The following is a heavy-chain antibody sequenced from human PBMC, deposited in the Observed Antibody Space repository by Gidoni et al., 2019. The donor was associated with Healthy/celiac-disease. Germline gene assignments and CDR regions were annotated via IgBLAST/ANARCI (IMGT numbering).Heavy chain of an antibody. CDR1: GGSLSSGGYS. CDR3: ARGLYYYGMDV. V-gene: IGHV4-30-2*01. Sequence: QLQLQESGSGLVKPSQTLSLTCAVSGGSLSSGGYSWSWIRQPPGKGLAWIGYIYHSGSTYYNPFLKSRVTRSVGRSKNQFSLKLSSVTAADTAVYYCARGLYYYGMDVWGQGTTVTVSS. CDR2: IYHSGST. J-gene: IGHJ6*02.